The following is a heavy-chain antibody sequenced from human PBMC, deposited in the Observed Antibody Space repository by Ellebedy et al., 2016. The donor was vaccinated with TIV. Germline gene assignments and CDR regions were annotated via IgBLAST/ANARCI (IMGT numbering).Heavy chain of an antibody. V-gene: IGHV3-33*01. Sequence: GGSLRLXXAASGFTFSSYGMHWVRQAPGKGLEWVAVIWYDGSNKYYADSVKGRFTISRDNSKNTLYLQMNSLRAEDTAVYYCARERPLYSSGWYYFDYWGQGTLVTVSS. CDR1: GFTFSSYG. J-gene: IGHJ4*02. CDR2: IWYDGSNK. D-gene: IGHD6-19*01. CDR3: ARERPLYSSGWYYFDY.